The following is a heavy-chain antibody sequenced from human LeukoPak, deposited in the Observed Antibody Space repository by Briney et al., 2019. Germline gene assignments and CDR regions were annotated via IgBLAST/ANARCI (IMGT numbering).Heavy chain of an antibody. J-gene: IGHJ4*02. CDR1: GGSISSSGYY. CDR3: ASAVAGTTFDY. D-gene: IGHD6-19*01. CDR2: IYHSGST. Sequence: PSETLSLTCTVSGGSISSSGYYWGWIRQPPGKGLEWIGSIYHSGSTYYNPSLKSRVTISVDTSKNQFSLKLGSVTAADTAVYYCASAVAGTTFDYWGQGTLVTVSS. V-gene: IGHV4-39*07.